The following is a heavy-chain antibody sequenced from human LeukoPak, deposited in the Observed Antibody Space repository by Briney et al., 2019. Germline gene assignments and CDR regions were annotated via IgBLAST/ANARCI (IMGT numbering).Heavy chain of an antibody. CDR2: IYYSGST. Sequence: PSETLSLTCTVSGGSISSGDYYWSWIRQPPGQGLEWVGYIYYSGSTYYNPSLKSRVTISVDTSKNQFSLKLSSVTAADTAVYYCARDVPQEYAFDIWGQGTMVTVSS. D-gene: IGHD3-10*01. V-gene: IGHV4-30-4*01. J-gene: IGHJ3*02. CDR3: ARDVPQEYAFDI. CDR1: GGSISSGDYY.